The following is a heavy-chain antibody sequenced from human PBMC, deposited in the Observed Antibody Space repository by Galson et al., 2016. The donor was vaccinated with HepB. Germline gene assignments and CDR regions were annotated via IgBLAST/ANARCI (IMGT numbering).Heavy chain of an antibody. CDR3: ARERDTRDWLIGY. J-gene: IGHJ4*02. Sequence: SLRLSCAASGFTFNSHAMHRVGQAPGKGLEWVAIISYDGGNKYYAASVRGRFAVSRDNSKNTLYLQMRSLRAADTAIYYCARERDTRDWLIGYWGQGTLVTVSS. D-gene: IGHD3/OR15-3a*01. CDR1: GFTFNSHA. CDR2: ISYDGGNK. V-gene: IGHV3-30*09.